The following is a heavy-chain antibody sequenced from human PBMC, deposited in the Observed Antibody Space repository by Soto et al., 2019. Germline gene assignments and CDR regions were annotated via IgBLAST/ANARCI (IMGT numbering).Heavy chain of an antibody. CDR2: ISAYNGNT. CDR1: GYTFTSYG. CDR3: ARVYTQQLHLKARSPQEDNYYYYGMDV. Sequence: SVKVSFKASGYTFTSYGISWVRQAPGQGLEWMGWISAYNGNTNYAQKLQGRVTMTTDTSTSTAYMELRSLRSDDTAVYYCARVYTQQLHLKARSPQEDNYYYYGMDVWGQGTTVTVS. D-gene: IGHD6-13*01. J-gene: IGHJ6*02. V-gene: IGHV1-18*04.